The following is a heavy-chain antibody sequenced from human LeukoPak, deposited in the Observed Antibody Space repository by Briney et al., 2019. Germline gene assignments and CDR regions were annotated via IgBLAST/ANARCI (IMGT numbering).Heavy chain of an antibody. CDR3: ARELQYYYDSSGYYKN. J-gene: IGHJ4*02. D-gene: IGHD3-22*01. CDR2: IYYSGST. CDR1: GGSISTSSYY. V-gene: IGHV4-39*07. Sequence: SETLSLTCTVSGGSISTSSYYWGWIRQPPGKGLEWIGNIYYSGSTYYNLSLKSRVTISVDTSENQFSLKLSSVTAADTAVYYCARELQYYYDSSGYYKNWGQGTLVTVSS.